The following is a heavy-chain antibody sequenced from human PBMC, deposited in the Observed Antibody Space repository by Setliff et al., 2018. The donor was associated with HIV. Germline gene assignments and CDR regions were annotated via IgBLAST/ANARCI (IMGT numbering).Heavy chain of an antibody. J-gene: IGHJ4*02. CDR3: ARLSPYGDYLLFQY. D-gene: IGHD4-17*01. CDR2: IDTNTGNP. CDR1: GYTFTDYF. V-gene: IGHV7-4-1*02. Sequence: ASVKVSCKASGYTFTDYFLHWVRQAPGQGLEWMGWIDTNTGNPTYAQGFTGRFVFSLDTSVSTAFLQISTLKAEDTAVYYCARLSPYGDYLLFQYWGQGTQVTVSS.